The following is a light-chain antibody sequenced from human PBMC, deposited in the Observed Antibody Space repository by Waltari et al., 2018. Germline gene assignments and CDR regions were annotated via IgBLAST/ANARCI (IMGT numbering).Light chain of an antibody. CDR3: SSXXXXHTAI. CDR2: EIS. V-gene: IGLV2-14*03. J-gene: IGLJ2*01. CDR1: SSNVGXYRY. Sequence: QSAXTXPASVSGSPGQSITLSXTGTSSNVGXYRYVSWYQQHPGKVPKLLIYEISRRPSGVSDRFSGSKSGNTASLTISGLQPEDEADYXCSSXXXXHTAIFGGXT.